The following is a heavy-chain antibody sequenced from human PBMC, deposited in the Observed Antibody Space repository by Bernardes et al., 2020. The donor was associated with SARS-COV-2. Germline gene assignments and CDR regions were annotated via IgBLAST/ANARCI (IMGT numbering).Heavy chain of an antibody. Sequence: ASVKVSCKASGYTFTGYYMHWVRQAPGQGLEWMGRINPNSGGTNYAQKFQGRVTMTRDTSISTAYMELSRLRSDDTAVYYCARGGVLGYCSGGSCYSGPYYYYYYMDVWGKGTTVTVSS. J-gene: IGHJ6*03. D-gene: IGHD2-15*01. CDR2: INPNSGGT. CDR1: GYTFTGYY. CDR3: ARGGVLGYCSGGSCYSGPYYYYYYMDV. V-gene: IGHV1-2*06.